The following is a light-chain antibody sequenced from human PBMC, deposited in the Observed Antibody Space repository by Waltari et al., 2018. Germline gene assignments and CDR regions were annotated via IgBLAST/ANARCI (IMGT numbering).Light chain of an antibody. J-gene: IGLJ1*01. Sequence: QSALTQPASVSGSPGQSITISCTGTSSDVGAYNFVSWYQQHPGKAPHLIIYEVSERPPGVSNRFSGSKSDNTASRTISGLQAEDEADYYCSSYTTSTAPGVFGAGTKVTVL. CDR1: SSDVGAYNF. CDR3: SSYTTSTAPGV. V-gene: IGLV2-14*01. CDR2: EVS.